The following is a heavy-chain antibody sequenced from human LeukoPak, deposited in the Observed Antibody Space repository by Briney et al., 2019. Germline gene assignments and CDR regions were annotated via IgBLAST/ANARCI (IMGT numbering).Heavy chain of an antibody. CDR1: GFTFSNYW. D-gene: IGHD5-24*01. CDR3: ARVGEKAFHLWPEIDY. CDR2: IKQDGSEK. Sequence: GGSLRLSCAASGFTFSNYWMSWVRQAPGKGLEWVANIKQDGSEKYYVESVKGRFTISRDNAKNSLYLQMSSLRAEDTAVYYCARVGEKAFHLWPEIDYWGQGTLVTVS. V-gene: IGHV3-7*01. J-gene: IGHJ4*02.